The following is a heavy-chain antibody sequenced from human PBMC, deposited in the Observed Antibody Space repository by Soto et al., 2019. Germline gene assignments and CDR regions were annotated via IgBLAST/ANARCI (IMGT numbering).Heavy chain of an antibody. D-gene: IGHD1-26*01. Sequence: SAPLSLTCPVSGGSIINYYWSWFRQPAGKGLEWIGRIYNSGSTKYNPSLKSRVTMSEDTSKNQFSLNLISVTAADTAVYYCARSGGSFNLDSWGLGPLVTV. J-gene: IGHJ4*02. CDR3: ARSGGSFNLDS. V-gene: IGHV4-4*07. CDR1: GGSIINYY. CDR2: IYNSGST.